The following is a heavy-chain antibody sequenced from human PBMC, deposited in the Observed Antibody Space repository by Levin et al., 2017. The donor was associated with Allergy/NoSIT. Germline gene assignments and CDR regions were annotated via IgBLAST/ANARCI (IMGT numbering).Heavy chain of an antibody. V-gene: IGHV4-34*01. D-gene: IGHD2-15*01. Sequence: PSETLSLTCAVYVGSLSGYQWTWIRQPPGRGLEWIGEITHGGYSSYNPSLGSRVSISIDASNKQSSLRLNPVTAADTAVYYCAGRRWFDLPQTWFFDLWGRGTLVTVSP. CDR2: ITHGGYS. J-gene: IGHJ2*01. CDR1: VGSLSGYQ. CDR3: AGRRWFDLPQTWFFDL.